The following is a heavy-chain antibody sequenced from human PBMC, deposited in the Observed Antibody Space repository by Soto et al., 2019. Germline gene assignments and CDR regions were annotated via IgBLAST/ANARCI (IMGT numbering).Heavy chain of an antibody. CDR3: AKAAPLAYCGGDCYYWYFDL. J-gene: IGHJ2*01. CDR2: ISGSGGST. V-gene: IGHV3-23*01. CDR1: GFTFSSYA. D-gene: IGHD2-21*02. Sequence: GVLRLSCAASGFTFSSYAMSWVRQAPGKGLEWVSAISGSGGSTYYADSVKGRFTISRDNSKNTLYLQMNSLRAEDTAVYYCAKAAPLAYCGGDCYYWYFDLWGRGTLVTVSS.